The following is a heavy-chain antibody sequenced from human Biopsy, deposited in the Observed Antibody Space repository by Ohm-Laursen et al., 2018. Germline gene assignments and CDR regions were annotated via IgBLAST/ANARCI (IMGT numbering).Heavy chain of an antibody. V-gene: IGHV4-34*01. J-gene: IGHJ6*02. Sequence: SETLSLTCAVYGESFNGYYWSWIRQTPGKGRRGIGEINHRGRTNYNPSLKSRVTISEDTSKNQFPLKGRSGTAADTAVYYCVRGVDYYDPYHYYALDVWGQGTTVTVSS. D-gene: IGHD3-22*01. CDR1: GESFNGYY. CDR3: VRGVDYYDPYHYYALDV. CDR2: INHRGRT.